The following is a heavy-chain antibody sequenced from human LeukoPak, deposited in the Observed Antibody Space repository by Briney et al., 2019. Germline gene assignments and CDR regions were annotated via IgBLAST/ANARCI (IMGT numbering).Heavy chain of an antibody. Sequence: GESLKISCKGSGYSFTNYWISWVRQMPGKGLEWMGRIDPSDSYTKYSPSFEGHVAISVDKSISTAFLQWNSLKASDSAMYYCATGASKVTTDFANYWGQGTQVAVSS. CDR1: GYSFTNYW. CDR2: IDPSDSYT. J-gene: IGHJ4*02. V-gene: IGHV5-10-1*01. D-gene: IGHD4-17*01. CDR3: ATGASKVTTDFANY.